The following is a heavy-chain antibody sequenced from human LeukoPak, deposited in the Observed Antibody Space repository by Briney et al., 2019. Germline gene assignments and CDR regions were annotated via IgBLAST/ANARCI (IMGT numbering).Heavy chain of an antibody. CDR3: ATSPVYSYGHPYYFDY. V-gene: IGHV3-23*01. CDR2: ISGSGGST. J-gene: IGHJ4*02. Sequence: GGSLRLSCAASGFTFSSYAMSWVRQAPGKGLEWVSAISGSGGSTYCADSVKGRFTISRDNSKNTLYLQMNSLRAEDTAVYYCATSPVYSYGHPYYFDYWGQGTLVTVSS. D-gene: IGHD5-18*01. CDR1: GFTFSSYA.